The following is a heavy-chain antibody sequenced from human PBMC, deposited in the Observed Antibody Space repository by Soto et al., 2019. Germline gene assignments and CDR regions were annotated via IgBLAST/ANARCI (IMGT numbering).Heavy chain of an antibody. D-gene: IGHD3-10*01. J-gene: IGHJ4*02. V-gene: IGHV3-23*01. Sequence: PGVSLRLSFSASVFPFSSYSMSWVRQAPGKGLEWVSGFRTSGDGGTTYYADSVKGRFTISRDNSRNMLFLQMNSLRAEDTAIYYCAKKVNSGPGSQYFDYWGQGTLVTRLL. CDR2: FRTSGDGGTT. CDR3: AKKVNSGPGSQYFDY. CDR1: VFPFSSYS.